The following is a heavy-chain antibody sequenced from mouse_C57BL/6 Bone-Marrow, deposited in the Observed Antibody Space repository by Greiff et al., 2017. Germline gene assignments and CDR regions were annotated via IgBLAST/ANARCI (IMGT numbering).Heavy chain of an antibody. V-gene: IGHV1-5*01. CDR2: IYPGNSDT. CDR3: TRGLLRSWYFDV. D-gene: IGHD2-3*01. J-gene: IGHJ1*03. CDR1: GYTFTSYW. Sequence: EVQLQQSGTVLARPGASVKMSCKTSGYTFTSYWMHWVKQRPGQGLEWIGAIYPGNSDTSYNQQFKGKAKLTAVTSASTAYMELSSLTNEDSAVYYCTRGLLRSWYFDVWGTGTTVTVSS.